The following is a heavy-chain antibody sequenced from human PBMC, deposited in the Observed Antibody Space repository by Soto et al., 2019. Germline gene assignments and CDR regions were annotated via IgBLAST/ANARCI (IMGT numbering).Heavy chain of an antibody. CDR1: GFTFSGSA. V-gene: IGHV3-73*01. CDR2: IRSKANSYAT. D-gene: IGHD2-15*01. Sequence: EVQLVESGGGLVQPGGSLKLSCAASGFTFSGSAMHWVRQASGKGLEWVGRIRSKANSYATAYAASVKGRFTISRDDSKNTAYLQMNSLKTEDTAVYYCTRQVYCSGGSCYQPDRYYYYGMDVWGQGTTVTVSS. CDR3: TRQVYCSGGSCYQPDRYYYYGMDV. J-gene: IGHJ6*02.